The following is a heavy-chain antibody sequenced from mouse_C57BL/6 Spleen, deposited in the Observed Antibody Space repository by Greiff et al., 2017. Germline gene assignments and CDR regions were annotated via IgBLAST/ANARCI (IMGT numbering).Heavy chain of an antibody. CDR2: INPNNGGT. J-gene: IGHJ4*01. Sequence: EVQLQQSGPELVKPGASVKISCKASGYTFTDYYMNWVKQSHGKSLEWIGDINPNNGGTSYNQKFKGKATLTVDKSSSTAYMELRSLTSEDSAVYYCARGVTVNYYAMDYWGQGTSVTVSS. V-gene: IGHV1-26*01. CDR3: ARGVTVNYYAMDY. D-gene: IGHD2-2*01. CDR1: GYTFTDYY.